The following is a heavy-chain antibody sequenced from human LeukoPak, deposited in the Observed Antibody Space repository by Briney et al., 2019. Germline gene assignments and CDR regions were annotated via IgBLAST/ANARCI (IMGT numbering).Heavy chain of an antibody. CDR1: GYTFTSYG. CDR2: ISAYNGNT. V-gene: IGHV1-18*01. Sequence: ASVKVSCKASGYTFTSYGISWVRQAPGQGREWMGWISAYNGNTNYAQKLQGRVTMTTDTSTSTAYMELRSLRSEDTAVYYCARVRYSSSWYDYWGQGTLVTVSS. CDR3: ARVRYSSSWYDY. D-gene: IGHD6-13*01. J-gene: IGHJ4*02.